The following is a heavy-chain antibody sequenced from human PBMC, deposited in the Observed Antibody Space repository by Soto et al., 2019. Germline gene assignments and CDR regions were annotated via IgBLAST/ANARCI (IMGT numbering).Heavy chain of an antibody. CDR3: AGHEYSSGQRYFEY. D-gene: IGHD6-19*01. CDR1: GYSFTSYW. Sequence: GESLKISCEASGYSFTSYWIGWVRQMPGKGLEWMEIIYPIDSDTRYSPSFQGQVTISADNSISTAYLQWGSLKASDTVMYYCAGHEYSSGQRYFEYWGQGTLVTVSS. V-gene: IGHV5-51*01. J-gene: IGHJ4*02. CDR2: IYPIDSDT.